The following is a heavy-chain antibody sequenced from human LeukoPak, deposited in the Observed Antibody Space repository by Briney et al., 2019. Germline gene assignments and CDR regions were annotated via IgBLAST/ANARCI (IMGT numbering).Heavy chain of an antibody. Sequence: ASVKDSCKASGYTFTGYYMHWVRQAPGQGLEWMGRINPNSGGTNYAQKFQGRVTMTRDTSISTAYMELSRLRSDDTAVYYCARVGTGYCSGGSCYSGASFDYWGQGTLVTVSS. V-gene: IGHV1-2*06. CDR1: GYTFTGYY. J-gene: IGHJ4*02. D-gene: IGHD2-15*01. CDR2: INPNSGGT. CDR3: ARVGTGYCSGGSCYSGASFDY.